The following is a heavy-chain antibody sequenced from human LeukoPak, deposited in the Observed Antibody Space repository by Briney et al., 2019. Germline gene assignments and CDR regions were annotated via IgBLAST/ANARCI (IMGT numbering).Heavy chain of an antibody. V-gene: IGHV3-21*04. CDR3: ARDDLRDEGFDV. J-gene: IGHJ3*01. Sequence: GGSLRLSCSASGFTFTTFNMNWVRQGPGKGLELVSSISTSSVYKHYADSVKGRFTISRDSATNSVYLQMNSLRAEDTAFYYCARDDLRDEGFDVWGQGTMVTVSS. CDR1: GFTFTTFN. CDR2: ISTSSVYK.